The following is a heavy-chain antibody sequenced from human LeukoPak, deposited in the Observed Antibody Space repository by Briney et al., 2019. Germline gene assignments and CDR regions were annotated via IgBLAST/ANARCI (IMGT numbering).Heavy chain of an antibody. CDR3: ARHVRDYGGVSTPTAQYFFDY. CDR2: IYYRGTT. J-gene: IGHJ4*02. Sequence: ASETLSLTCTVSGGSINGNYWSWIRQPPGKALEWIGYIYYRGTTNHNPSLKDRVTISVDTSKNQFSLRLSSVTAADTAVYFCARHVRDYGGVSTPTAQYFFDYWGPGTLVTVSS. V-gene: IGHV4-59*08. D-gene: IGHD4-23*01. CDR1: GGSINGNY.